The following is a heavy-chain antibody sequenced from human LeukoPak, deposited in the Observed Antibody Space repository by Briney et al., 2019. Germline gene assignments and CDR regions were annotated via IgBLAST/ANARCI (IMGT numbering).Heavy chain of an antibody. D-gene: IGHD2-21*02. J-gene: IGHJ4*02. CDR2: IYYSGST. CDR3: ARLCFGAKTCGGDRYFDY. CDR1: GGSISRSSQY. V-gene: IGHV4-39*01. Sequence: SSETLSLTCTVSGGSISRSSQYWGWIRQPPGKGLEWIATIYYSGSTYYNPSLKSQFTISVDTSKNQFSLRLSSVTAADTAVYYCARLCFGAKTCGGDRYFDYWGQGTLVTVSS.